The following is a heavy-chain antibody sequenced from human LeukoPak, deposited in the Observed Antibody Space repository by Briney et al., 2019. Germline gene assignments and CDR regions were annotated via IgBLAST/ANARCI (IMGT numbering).Heavy chain of an antibody. J-gene: IGHJ1*01. V-gene: IGHV3-21*04. CDR3: ARDTAYYYDSNSYYYISYFQH. Sequence: GGSLRLSCAASGFTFSTYSMNWVRQAPGKGLEWVSSISTSSSYIDYADSVKGRFTISRDNAKNSLFLQMNSLRAEDTAVYYCARDTAYYYDSNSYYYISYFQHWGQGTLVTVSS. D-gene: IGHD3-22*01. CDR2: ISTSSSYI. CDR1: GFTFSTYS.